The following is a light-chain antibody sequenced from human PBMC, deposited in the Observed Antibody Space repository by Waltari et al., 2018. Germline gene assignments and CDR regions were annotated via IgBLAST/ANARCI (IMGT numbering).Light chain of an antibody. Sequence: QSVLTQPASVSGSPGQSLTISCTGTSSDLGTYNYVSWYQQHPGRAPKLIIFDVNVRPSWVSNRFSGSKSGNTAFLTISGLQTEDEGHFYCCSYTTTGPVVFGGGTKLTVL. CDR2: DVN. CDR3: CSYTTTGPVV. J-gene: IGLJ2*01. CDR1: SSDLGTYNY. V-gene: IGLV2-14*03.